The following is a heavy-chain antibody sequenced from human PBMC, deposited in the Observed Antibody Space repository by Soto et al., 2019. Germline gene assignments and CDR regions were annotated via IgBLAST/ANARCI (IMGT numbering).Heavy chain of an antibody. D-gene: IGHD3-9*01. Sequence: GGSLRLSCAASGFTFSNAWMSWVRQAPGKGLEWVGRIKSKTDGGTTDYAAPVKGRFTISRDDSKNTLYLQMNSLKTEDTAVYYCTTFYTLVNDYFDYWGQGTLVTVSS. CDR3: TTFYTLVNDYFDY. J-gene: IGHJ4*02. CDR1: GFTFSNAW. CDR2: IKSKTDGGTT. V-gene: IGHV3-15*01.